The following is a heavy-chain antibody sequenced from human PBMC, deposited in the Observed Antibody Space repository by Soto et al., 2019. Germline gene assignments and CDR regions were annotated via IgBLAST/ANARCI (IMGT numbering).Heavy chain of an antibody. D-gene: IGHD6-13*01. CDR1: GGSISSGTSY. CDR2: IFYSGSF. Sequence: PSETLSLTCTVSGGSISSGTSYWSWIRQRPGKGLEWIGYIFYSGSFYYTPSLRGRVMILADSVKGRFTISRDNSKNTLYLQMNSLRAEDTAVYYCANLQQLAGYYYYGMDVWGQGTTVTVSS. J-gene: IGHJ6*02. V-gene: IGHV4-31*06. CDR3: SLRAEDTAVYYCANLQQLAGYYYYGMDV.